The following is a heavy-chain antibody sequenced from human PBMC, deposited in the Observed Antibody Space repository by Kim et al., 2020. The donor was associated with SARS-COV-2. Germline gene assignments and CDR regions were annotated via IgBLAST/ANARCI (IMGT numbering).Heavy chain of an antibody. Sequence: ASVKVSCKASGYTFTSYYMHWVRQAPGQGLEWMGIINPSGGSTSYAQKFQGRVTMTRDTSTSTVYMELSSLRSEDTAVYYCARGGITMVRGVPYYYYGMDVWGQGTTVTVSS. V-gene: IGHV1-46*01. CDR3: ARGGITMVRGVPYYYYGMDV. D-gene: IGHD3-10*01. J-gene: IGHJ6*02. CDR2: INPSGGST. CDR1: GYTFTSYY.